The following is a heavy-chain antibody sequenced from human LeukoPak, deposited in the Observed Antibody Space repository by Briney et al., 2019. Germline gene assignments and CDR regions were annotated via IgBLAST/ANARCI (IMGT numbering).Heavy chain of an antibody. CDR3: ASDLGIDGYSLRNWFDP. J-gene: IGHJ5*02. CDR1: GGSITSGAYY. V-gene: IGHV4-31*03. Sequence: SQTLSLTCTVSGGSITSGAYYWSWIRQHPGKGLEWIGYISYSGSTYYNPSLKSRVTISADMSKTSISLKLSSLNAADTDVNSVASDLGIDGYSLRNWFDPWGQGTLVTVSS. D-gene: IGHD5-24*01. CDR2: ISYSGST.